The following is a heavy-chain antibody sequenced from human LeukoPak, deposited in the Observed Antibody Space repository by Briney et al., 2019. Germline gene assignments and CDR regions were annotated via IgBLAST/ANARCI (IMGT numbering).Heavy chain of an antibody. CDR3: ARGARFFRYYYDSSGYYHHYYFDY. D-gene: IGHD3-22*01. CDR2: INHSGST. CDR1: GGSFSGYY. Sequence: SETPSLTCAVYGGSFSGYYWSWIRQPPGKGLEWIGEINHSGSTNYNPSLKSRVTISVDTSKNQFSLKLSSVTAADTAVYYCARGARFFRYYYDSSGYYHHYYFDYWGQGTLVTVSS. V-gene: IGHV4-34*01. J-gene: IGHJ4*02.